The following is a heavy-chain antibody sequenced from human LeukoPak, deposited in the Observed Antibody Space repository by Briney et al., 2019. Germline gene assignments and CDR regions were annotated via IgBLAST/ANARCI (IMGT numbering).Heavy chain of an antibody. V-gene: IGHV4-4*07. J-gene: IGHJ4*02. D-gene: IGHD6-13*01. CDR3: ARGRQQGGDFDY. Sequence: SETLSLTCTVSGGSISSYYWSWVRQPAGKGLEWIGRIYTSGSTNYNPSLKSRVTMSVATSKNQFSLKLSSVTAADTAVYYCARGRQQGGDFDYWGQGTLVTVSS. CDR2: IYTSGST. CDR1: GGSISSYY.